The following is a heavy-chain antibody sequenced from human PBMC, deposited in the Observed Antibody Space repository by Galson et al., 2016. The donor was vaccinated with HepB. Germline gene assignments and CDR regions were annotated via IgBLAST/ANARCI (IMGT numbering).Heavy chain of an antibody. J-gene: IGHJ6*02. V-gene: IGHV3-48*03. CDR3: AKEPAPVGSYGVYYCYGMDV. D-gene: IGHD1-26*01. Sequence: SLRLSCAASGFTFSSYEMNWVRQAPGKGLEWVSYVSTSGSATTMFYADSVKGRFTISRDNSKNTLFLQTNSLRAEDTTVYYCAKEPAPVGSYGVYYCYGMDVWGQGTTVTVSS. CDR1: GFTFSSYE. CDR2: VSTSGSATTM.